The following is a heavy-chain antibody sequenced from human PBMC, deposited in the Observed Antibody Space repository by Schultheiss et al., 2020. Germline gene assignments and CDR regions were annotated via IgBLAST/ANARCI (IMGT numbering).Heavy chain of an antibody. D-gene: IGHD3-3*01. V-gene: IGHV3-21*01. CDR1: GFTFSSYS. CDR2: ISSSSSYI. J-gene: IGHJ5*02. Sequence: GGSLRLSCAASGFTFSSYSMNWVRQAPGKGLEWVSSISSSSSYIYYADSVKGRFTISRDNAKNSLYLQMNSLRAEDTAVYYCARAPSTTIFGVVKDNWFDPWGEGTLVTV. CDR3: ARAPSTTIFGVVKDNWFDP.